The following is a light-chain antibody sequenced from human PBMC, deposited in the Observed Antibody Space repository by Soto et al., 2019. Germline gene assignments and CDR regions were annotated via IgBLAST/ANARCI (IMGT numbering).Light chain of an antibody. J-gene: IGKJ2*01. CDR2: GAS. V-gene: IGKV3-15*01. Sequence: EIVMTQSPATLSVSPGERATLSCRASQSVSSNLAWYQQKPGQAPRLLFYGASTRATGIPARFSGSGSGTEFTLTISSLQSEEFAVYYCQQYDNWPPYTFGQGTKLQIK. CDR1: QSVSSN. CDR3: QQYDNWPPYT.